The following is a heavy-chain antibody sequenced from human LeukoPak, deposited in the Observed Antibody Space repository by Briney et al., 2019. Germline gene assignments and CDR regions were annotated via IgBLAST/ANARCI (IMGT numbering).Heavy chain of an antibody. CDR1: GFTFSSYA. J-gene: IGHJ4*02. V-gene: IGHV3-23*01. CDR2: ITGSGSDT. Sequence: GGSLRLSCEASGFTFSSYAMNWVRQLPGKGLEWVSSITGSGSDTYFVDSVKGRFTISRDNSKNTLYLQLNSLRAEDTAVYYCAKGTEGYCSGTICYPFDYWGRGTLVTVSS. D-gene: IGHD2-15*01. CDR3: AKGTEGYCSGTICYPFDY.